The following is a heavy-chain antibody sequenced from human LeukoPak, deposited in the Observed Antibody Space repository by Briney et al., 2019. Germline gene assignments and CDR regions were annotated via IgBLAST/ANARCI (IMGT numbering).Heavy chain of an antibody. Sequence: SETLSLTCAVYGGSFSGYYWNWIRQPPGKGLEWIGEINHSGRTNYNPSLKSRVTISVDTSKKQFSLKLSSVTAADTAVYYCARARIVGATPLDYWGQGTLVTVSS. CDR1: GGSFSGYY. CDR3: ARARIVGATPLDY. D-gene: IGHD1-26*01. CDR2: INHSGRT. V-gene: IGHV4-34*01. J-gene: IGHJ4*02.